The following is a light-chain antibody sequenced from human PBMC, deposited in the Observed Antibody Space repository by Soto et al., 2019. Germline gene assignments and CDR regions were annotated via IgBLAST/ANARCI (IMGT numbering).Light chain of an antibody. V-gene: IGKV3-20*01. CDR1: QSVSSSY. Sequence: VLTQSPATLSLSPGDSATLSCRASQSVSSSYLAWYQQKPGQAPRLLIYGESSRATGIPDRFSGSGSGTDFTLTISRLEPEDFAVYYCQKYGSSRFTCGPGTKVDIK. CDR3: QKYGSSRFT. CDR2: GES. J-gene: IGKJ3*01.